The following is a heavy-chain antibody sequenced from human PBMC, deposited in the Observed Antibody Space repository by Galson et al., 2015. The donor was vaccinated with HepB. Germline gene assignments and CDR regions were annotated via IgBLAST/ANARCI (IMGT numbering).Heavy chain of an antibody. J-gene: IGHJ4*02. CDR3: AKEGYDSSGYFRFPIDS. CDR2: IRNDGSDK. Sequence: SLRLSCAASGFTFSAYGMHWVRQAPGKGLEWVAFIRNDGSDKYYGDSVKGRFTISRDNSKNTLYLQVTSLRAEDTAVYYCAKEGYDSSGYFRFPIDSWGQGTLVTVSS. CDR1: GFTFSAYG. D-gene: IGHD3-22*01. V-gene: IGHV3-30*02.